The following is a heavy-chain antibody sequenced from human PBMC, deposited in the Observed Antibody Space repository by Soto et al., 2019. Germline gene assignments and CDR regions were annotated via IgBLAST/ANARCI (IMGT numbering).Heavy chain of an antibody. Sequence: SETLSLTCTVSGGLISSGGYYWSWIRQHPGKGLEWIGYIYYSGSTYYNPSLKSRVIISVDTSKNQFSLKLSSVTAADTAVYYCAKDSSSSRGYFDYWSQGTLVTVSS. CDR3: AKDSSSSRGYFDY. V-gene: IGHV4-31*03. D-gene: IGHD6-13*01. CDR2: IYYSGST. J-gene: IGHJ4*02. CDR1: GGLISSGGYY.